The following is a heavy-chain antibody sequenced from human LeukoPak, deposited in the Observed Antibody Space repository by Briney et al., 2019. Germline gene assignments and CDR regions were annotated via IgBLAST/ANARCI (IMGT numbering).Heavy chain of an antibody. Sequence: SGTLSLTCAVSGVXISSSECWIWVRQPPGQGLEWIGEIHRDGRTRYNPSLKSRVTMSIDYSKNQFSLKVSSVTAADTAIYCCGKTDIYFNPIDYWGPGSLVTVSS. J-gene: IGHJ4*02. CDR1: GVXISSSEC. CDR3: GKTDIYFNPIDY. V-gene: IGHV4-4*01. CDR2: IHRDGRT. D-gene: IGHD3-9*01.